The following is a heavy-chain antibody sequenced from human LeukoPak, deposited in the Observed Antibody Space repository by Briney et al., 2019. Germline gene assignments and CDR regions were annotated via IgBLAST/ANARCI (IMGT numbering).Heavy chain of an antibody. D-gene: IGHD5-18*01. V-gene: IGHV3-74*01. CDR2: INTDGSIA. CDR1: GFTFSSLW. CDR3: ISQISYGY. J-gene: IGHJ4*02. Sequence: QPGGSLRLSCAASGFTFSSLWMHWVRQAPGKGLVWVSRINTDGSIAIYADSVKGRFTISRDNAKNTLYLQMNSLRAEDTAVYYCISQISYGYWGQGTLVTVSS.